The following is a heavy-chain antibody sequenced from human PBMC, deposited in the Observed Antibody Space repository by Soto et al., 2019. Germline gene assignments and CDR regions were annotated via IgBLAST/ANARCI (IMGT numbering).Heavy chain of an antibody. CDR1: GYTFTSYG. CDR2: ISAYNGNT. CDR3: ARVPDTIFGVGLENWFDP. Sequence: GASVKVSCKASGYTFTSYGISWVRQAPGQGLEWMGWISAYNGNTNYAQKLQGRVTMTTDTSTSTAYMELRSLRSDDTAVYYCARVPDTIFGVGLENWFDPWGQGTLVTVSS. J-gene: IGHJ5*02. D-gene: IGHD3-3*01. V-gene: IGHV1-18*01.